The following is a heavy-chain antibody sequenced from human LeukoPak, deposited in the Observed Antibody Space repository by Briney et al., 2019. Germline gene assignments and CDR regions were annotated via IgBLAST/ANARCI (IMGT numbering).Heavy chain of an antibody. CDR3: ARTKYYYDSSGYPDAFDI. CDR2: IYSSGST. CDR1: GFTVSTNY. V-gene: IGHV3-53*01. Sequence: PGGSLRLSRAASGFTVSTNYMNWVRQAPGKGLGGVSVIYSSGSTYYADSVEGRFTISRDNSKNTLYLQMNGLRAEDTAVYYCARTKYYYDSSGYPDAFDIWGQGTMVTVSS. D-gene: IGHD3-22*01. J-gene: IGHJ3*02.